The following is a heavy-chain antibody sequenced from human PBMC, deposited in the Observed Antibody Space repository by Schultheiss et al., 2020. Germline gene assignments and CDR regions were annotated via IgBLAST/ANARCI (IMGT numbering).Heavy chain of an antibody. CDR1: GGSISSGDCY. CDR3: ARVSRYAFDY. Sequence: SETLSLTCTVSGGSISSGDCYWGWIRQPPGKGLEWIGEINHSGSTNYNPSLKSRVTISVDTSKNQFSLKLSSVTAADTAVYYCARVSRYAFDYWGQGTLVTVSS. CDR2: INHSGST. J-gene: IGHJ4*02. V-gene: IGHV4-39*07. D-gene: IGHD3-16*01.